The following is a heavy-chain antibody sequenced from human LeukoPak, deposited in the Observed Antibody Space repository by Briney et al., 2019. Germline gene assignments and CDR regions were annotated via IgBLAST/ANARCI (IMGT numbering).Heavy chain of an antibody. J-gene: IGHJ4*02. D-gene: IGHD1-26*01. CDR3: ARHSQRQWEVVRGWDY. V-gene: IGHV4-59*08. CDR1: GGSINSYY. Sequence: SETLSLTCTVSGGSINSYYWSWIRQPPGKGLEWIGYISYTDSTKYNPSLKSRVTISVDTSKNHFSLKLNSVTAADTAVYYCARHSQRQWEVVRGWDYWGQGILVTVSS. CDR2: ISYTDST.